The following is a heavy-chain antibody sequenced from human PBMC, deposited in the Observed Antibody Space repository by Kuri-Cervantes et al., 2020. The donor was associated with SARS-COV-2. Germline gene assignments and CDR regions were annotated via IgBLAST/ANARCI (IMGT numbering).Heavy chain of an antibody. CDR3: AKDRRMVGATRWFDP. CDR2: IRYDGSNK. D-gene: IGHD1-26*01. J-gene: IGHJ5*02. Sequence: GESLKISCAASGFTFSSYGMHWVRQAPGKGLEWVAFIRYDGSNKYYADSVKGRFTISRDSSKNTLYLQMNSLRAEDTAVYYCAKDRRMVGATRWFDPWGQGTLVTVSS. V-gene: IGHV3-30*02. CDR1: GFTFSSYG.